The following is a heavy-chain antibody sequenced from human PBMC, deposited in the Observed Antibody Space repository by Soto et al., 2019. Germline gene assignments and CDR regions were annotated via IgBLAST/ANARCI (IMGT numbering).Heavy chain of an antibody. D-gene: IGHD3-3*01. J-gene: IGHJ4*02. V-gene: IGHV3-30*18. Sequence: PGGSLRLSCAASGFTFSSYGMHWVRQAPGKGLEWVAVISYDGSNKYYADSVKGRFTISRDNSKNTLYLQMNSLRAEDTAVYYCAKDSGSGFLEWLSCFDYWGQGTLVTVSS. CDR3: AKDSGSGFLEWLSCFDY. CDR2: ISYDGSNK. CDR1: GFTFSSYG.